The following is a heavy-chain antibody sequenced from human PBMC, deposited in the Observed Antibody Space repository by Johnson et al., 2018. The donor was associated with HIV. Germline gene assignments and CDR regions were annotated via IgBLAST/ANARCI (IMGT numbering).Heavy chain of an antibody. V-gene: IGHV3-66*02. CDR3: ARVHGGATRAKGAFDI. Sequence: VQLVESGGGLVQPGGSLRLSCAASGFTVSSNYMSWVRQAPGKGLEWVSVIYSGGSTYYADSVKGRFTISRDNSKNTLYLQMNSLRAEDTAVDYCARVHGGATRAKGAFDIWGQGTMVTVSS. CDR2: IYSGGST. CDR1: GFTVSSNY. J-gene: IGHJ3*02. D-gene: IGHD1-26*01.